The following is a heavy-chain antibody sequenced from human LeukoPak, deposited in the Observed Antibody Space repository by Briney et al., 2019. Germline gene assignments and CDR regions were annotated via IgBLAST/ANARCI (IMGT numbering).Heavy chain of an antibody. J-gene: IGHJ6*04. Sequence: SETLSLTCAVSGYSISNGYYWGWIRQPPGKGLEWIGSIYQSVTTYYSPSLKSRVAISTATPKNQYSLKLTSVTAADTAVYYCARGSNYYYSMDVWGKGTTVTVSS. CDR2: IYQSVTT. CDR3: ARGSNYYYSMDV. V-gene: IGHV4-38-2*01. CDR1: GYSISNGYY. D-gene: IGHD3/OR15-3a*01.